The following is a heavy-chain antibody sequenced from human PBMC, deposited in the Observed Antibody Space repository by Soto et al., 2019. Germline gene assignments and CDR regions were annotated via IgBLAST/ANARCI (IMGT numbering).Heavy chain of an antibody. V-gene: IGHV1-69*02. D-gene: IGHD3-10*01. CDR3: ATSYGSGYRAFDY. CDR2: INPILSMS. J-gene: IGHJ4*02. Sequence: QVQLVQSGAEVKKPGSSVKVSCKASADTFSFYTINWVRQAPGLGLEWVGRINPILSMSNYAQRFQGRVTMTADKSTNTAYMELRSLRSEDTAMYYCATSYGSGYRAFDYWGQGALVTVSS. CDR1: ADTFSFYT.